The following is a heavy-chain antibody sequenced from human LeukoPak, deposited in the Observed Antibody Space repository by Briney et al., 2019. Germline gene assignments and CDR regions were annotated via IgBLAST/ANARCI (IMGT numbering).Heavy chain of an antibody. CDR1: GYSFTSYW. V-gene: IGHV5-51*01. CDR3: ASAVAVAGSRGGFDY. CDR2: IYPGDSDT. Sequence: GESLKISCKGSGYSFTSYWIGWVRQMPGKGLEWMGIIYPGDSDTRYSPSFQGQVTISADKSISTAYLQWSSLKASDTAMYYCASAVAVAGSRGGFDYWGQGTLVTVSS. D-gene: IGHD6-19*01. J-gene: IGHJ4*02.